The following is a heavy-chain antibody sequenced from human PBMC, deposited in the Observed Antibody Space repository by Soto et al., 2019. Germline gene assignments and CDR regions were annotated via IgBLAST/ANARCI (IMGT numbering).Heavy chain of an antibody. J-gene: IGHJ6*02. D-gene: IGHD6-19*01. Sequence: PGGSLRLSCAASGFTFINAWMNWARQAPGKGLEWVGRIKSKTDGGTTDYAAPVKGRFTISRDDSKNTLYLQMNSLKTEDTAVYYCTERYSSGLLYYYYCGMDVWGQGTTVTVSS. CDR2: IKSKTDGGTT. V-gene: IGHV3-15*07. CDR3: TERYSSGLLYYYYCGMDV. CDR1: GFTFINAW.